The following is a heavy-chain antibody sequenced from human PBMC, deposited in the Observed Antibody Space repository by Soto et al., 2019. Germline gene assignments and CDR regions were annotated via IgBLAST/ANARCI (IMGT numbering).Heavy chain of an antibody. CDR3: VKEAEICTGSCYKNGLDV. CDR2: ISETSSEV. CDR1: GGSISSGGYY. J-gene: IGHJ6*02. Sequence: ETLSLTCTVSGGSISSGGYYWNWVRQAPGKGLEWVSSISETSSEVHYADSVKGRVTIARDNAKNFLYLQMKSLRAEDTAVYYCVKEAEICTGSCYKNGLDVWGQGTTVTVSS. D-gene: IGHD2-8*02. V-gene: IGHV3-21*06.